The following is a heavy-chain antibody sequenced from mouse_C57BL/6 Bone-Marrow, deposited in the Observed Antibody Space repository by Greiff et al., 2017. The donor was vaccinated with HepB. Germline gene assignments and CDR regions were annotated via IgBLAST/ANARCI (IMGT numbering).Heavy chain of an antibody. Sequence: EVMLVESEGGLVQPGRSMKLSCTASGFTFSDYYMAWVRQVPEKGLEWVANINYDGSSTYYLDSLKSRFIISRDNAKNILYLQMSSLKSEDTATYYCARDRGVTTWYFDVWGTGTTVTVSS. D-gene: IGHD2-2*01. J-gene: IGHJ1*03. V-gene: IGHV5-16*01. CDR2: INYDGSST. CDR3: ARDRGVTTWYFDV. CDR1: GFTFSDYY.